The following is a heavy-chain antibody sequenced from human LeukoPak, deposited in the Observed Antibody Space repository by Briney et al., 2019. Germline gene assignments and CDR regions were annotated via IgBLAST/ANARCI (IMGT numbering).Heavy chain of an antibody. CDR1: GFTLGNYA. J-gene: IGHJ4*02. CDR2: ISGNGYNT. Sequence: GGSLRLSCAASGFTLGNYAMSWVRQAPGKGLEWVSAISGNGYNTYYADSVKGRFTISSESSGNTLYLQMHNLRAVDTAVYYCAKGVRLWFAFYFDYWGQGTLVTVSS. CDR3: AKGVRLWFAFYFDY. V-gene: IGHV3-23*01. D-gene: IGHD3-10*01.